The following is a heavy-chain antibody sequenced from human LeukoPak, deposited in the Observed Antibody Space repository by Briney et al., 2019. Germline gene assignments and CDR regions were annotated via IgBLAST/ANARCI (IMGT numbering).Heavy chain of an antibody. J-gene: IGHJ6*02. CDR2: ISAYNGNT. CDR1: VYTFTSYG. CDR3: ARARTDYGMDV. V-gene: IGHV1-18*01. D-gene: IGHD3/OR15-3a*01. Sequence: ASVKVSCKASVYTFTSYGISGVRQAPGQGLEWMGWISAYNGNTNYAQKLQGRVTMTTDTSTSKAYMELRSLRSDDTAVYYCARARTDYGMDVWGQGTTVTVSS.